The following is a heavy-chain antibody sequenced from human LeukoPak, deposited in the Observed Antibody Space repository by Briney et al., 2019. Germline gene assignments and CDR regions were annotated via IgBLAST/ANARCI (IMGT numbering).Heavy chain of an antibody. V-gene: IGHV3-21*01. Sequence: GGSLRLSCAASGFTFSSYAMHWVRQAPGKGLEWVSSISSSSSYIYYADSVKGRFTISRDNAKNSLYLQMNSLRAEDTAVYYCASYGGYSYGRNYWGQGTLVTVSS. D-gene: IGHD5-18*01. CDR2: ISSSSSYI. CDR1: GFTFSSYA. CDR3: ASYGGYSYGRNY. J-gene: IGHJ4*02.